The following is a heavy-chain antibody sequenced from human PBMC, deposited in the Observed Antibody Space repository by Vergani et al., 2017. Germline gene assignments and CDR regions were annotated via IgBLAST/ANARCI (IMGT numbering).Heavy chain of an antibody. Sequence: GQLVESGGGIVQPGRSLTLSCVASRSTFKTYGMHWVRQAPGKGLEWVSSISSSSSYIYYADSVKGRFTISRDNAKNSLYLQMNSLRAEDTAVYYCARVGGRLVSRGVPYYMDVWGKGTTVTVSS. J-gene: IGHJ6*03. V-gene: IGHV3-21*02. D-gene: IGHD2-8*01. CDR1: RSTFKTYG. CDR2: ISSSSSYI. CDR3: ARVGGRLVSRGVPYYMDV.